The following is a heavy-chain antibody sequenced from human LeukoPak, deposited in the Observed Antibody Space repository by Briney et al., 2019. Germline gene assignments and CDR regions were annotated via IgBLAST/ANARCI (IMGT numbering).Heavy chain of an antibody. CDR1: GFTFNIYP. V-gene: IGHV3-30*09. CDR2: ISHDGSNK. Sequence: PGRSLTLSCAASGFTFNIYPMHWVRQAPGKGLEWVAVISHDGSNKYYADSVRGRFAISRDNSKSTLYLQMNSLTTEDTAVYYCARAHSSTWSSYFDSWGQGTLVTVSS. CDR3: ARAHSSTWSSYFDS. J-gene: IGHJ4*02. D-gene: IGHD6-13*01.